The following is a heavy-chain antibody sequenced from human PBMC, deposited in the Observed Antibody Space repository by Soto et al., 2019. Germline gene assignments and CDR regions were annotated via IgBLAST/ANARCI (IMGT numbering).Heavy chain of an antibody. CDR1: GVTFSTSW. V-gene: IGHV3-7*01. CDR2: IKEDGSEK. Sequence: XGSLILSCAASGVTFSTSWMSWVRQAPGKGLEWVANIKEDGSEKYYVDSVKGRFTISRDHAKNSLYLQMNSLGADDTAVYYCARADYYGDPGSYWGQGTLVTVSS. D-gene: IGHD3-10*01. J-gene: IGHJ1*01. CDR3: ARADYYGDPGSY.